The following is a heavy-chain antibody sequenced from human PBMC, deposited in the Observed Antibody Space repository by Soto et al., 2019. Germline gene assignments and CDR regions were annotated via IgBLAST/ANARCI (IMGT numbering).Heavy chain of an antibody. CDR2: IKSKTDGGTT. CDR3: TRRQSYYYDSSGYYPDFDY. J-gene: IGHJ4*02. D-gene: IGHD3-22*01. Sequence: GGSLRLSCAASGFTFSNAWMSWVRQAPGKGLEWVGRIKSKTDGGTTDYAAPVKGRFTISRDDSKNTLYLQMNSLKTEDTAVYYCTRRQSYYYDSSGYYPDFDYWGQGTLVTVSS. CDR1: GFTFSNAW. V-gene: IGHV3-15*01.